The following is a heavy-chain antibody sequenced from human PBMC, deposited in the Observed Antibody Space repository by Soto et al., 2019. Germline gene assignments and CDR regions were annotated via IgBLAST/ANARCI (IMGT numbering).Heavy chain of an antibody. V-gene: IGHV3-30-3*01. J-gene: IGHJ6*02. CDR3: ARNYDFWSGYSTYYGMDV. CDR2: ISYDGSNK. D-gene: IGHD3-3*01. CDR1: GFPFSSYA. Sequence: GGSLGLSCAASGFPFSSYAMHWVRQAPGKGLEWVAVISYDGSNKYYADSVKGRFTISRDNSKNTLYLQMNSLRAEDTAVYYCARNYDFWSGYSTYYGMDVWGQGTTVTVSS.